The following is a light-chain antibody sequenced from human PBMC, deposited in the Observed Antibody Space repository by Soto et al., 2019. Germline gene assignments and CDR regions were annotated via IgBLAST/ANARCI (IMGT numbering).Light chain of an antibody. CDR1: QSVSNN. CDR3: QQYKNWPPIT. J-gene: IGKJ5*01. V-gene: IGKV3-15*01. CDR2: GAS. Sequence: EIVMTQSRATLSVSPGESATLSCRVSQSVSNNYLAWYQQKPGQAPRLLIYGASTRATGTPARFSGSGSGTEFTLTISSLQSEDFAVYFCQQYKNWPPITIGQGTRLEIK.